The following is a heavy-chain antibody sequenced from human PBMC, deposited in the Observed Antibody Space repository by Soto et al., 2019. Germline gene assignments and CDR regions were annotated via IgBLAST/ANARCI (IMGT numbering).Heavy chain of an antibody. Sequence: SETKSLTCTVADGNIRCYCWSWIRQQTGKGLEWIGYVWHSGSTNYNPSLKSRVTISVDTSKNQFSLKLSSMTAEDTAGYSCASYGSGSYSFVYWGQGSLVTVSS. D-gene: IGHD3-10*01. J-gene: IGHJ4*02. V-gene: IGHV4-59*08. CDR2: VWHSGST. CDR1: DGNIRCYC. CDR3: ASYGSGSYSFVY.